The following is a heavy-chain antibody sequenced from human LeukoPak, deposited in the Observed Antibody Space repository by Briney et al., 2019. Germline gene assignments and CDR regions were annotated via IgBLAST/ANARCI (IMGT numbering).Heavy chain of an antibody. V-gene: IGHV3-53*01. Sequence: GGSLRLFCAASGIAVTGNYMSWVRQPPGKGLEWVSFISINTDTFYADSVRGRFTISRDSSENTLFLQMNSLRDEDSAVYYCAIAQSWDELFDSWGQGTLVTVSS. J-gene: IGHJ4*02. CDR3: AIAQSWDELFDS. CDR2: ISINTDT. D-gene: IGHD1-26*01. CDR1: GIAVTGNY.